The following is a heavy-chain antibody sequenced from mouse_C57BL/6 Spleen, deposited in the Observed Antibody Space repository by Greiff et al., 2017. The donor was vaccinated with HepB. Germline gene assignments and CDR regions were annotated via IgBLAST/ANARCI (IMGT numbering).Heavy chain of an antibody. CDR1: GFNIKDDY. Sequence: EVQLQQSGAELVRPGASVKLSCTASGFNIKDDYMHWVKQRPEQGLEWIGWIDPENGDTEYASKFQGKATITADTSSNTSYLQLSSLTSEDTAVYYCTSNWGRLGDYWGQGTTLTVSS. CDR3: TSNWGRLGDY. V-gene: IGHV14-4*01. CDR2: IDPENGDT. D-gene: IGHD4-1*01. J-gene: IGHJ2*01.